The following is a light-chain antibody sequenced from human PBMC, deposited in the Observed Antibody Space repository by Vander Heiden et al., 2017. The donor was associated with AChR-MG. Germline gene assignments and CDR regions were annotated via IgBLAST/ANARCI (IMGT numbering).Light chain of an antibody. CDR1: VLAKKY. Sequence: SYELTQPSSVSVSPGQTARITCSGDVLAKKYARWFQQKPGQAPVLVIYKDSERPSGIPERFSGSSSGTTVTLTISGAQVEDEADYYCYSAADNNSYVCGTGTKVTVL. J-gene: IGLJ1*01. V-gene: IGLV3-27*01. CDR2: KDS. CDR3: YSAADNNSYV.